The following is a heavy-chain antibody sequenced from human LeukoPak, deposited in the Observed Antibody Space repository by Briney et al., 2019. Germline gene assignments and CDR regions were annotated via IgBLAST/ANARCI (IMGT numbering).Heavy chain of an antibody. D-gene: IGHD3-22*01. J-gene: IGHJ3*02. V-gene: IGHV3-23*01. CDR2: ISGSGGST. CDR1: GFTFSSYG. CDR3: AKVDYDSSGYYPWGAFDI. Sequence: GGSLRPSCAASGFTFSSYGMSWVRQAPGKGLEWVSGISGSGGSTYYADSVKGRFTISRDNSKNTLYVQMNSLRGEDTAVYYCAKVDYDSSGYYPWGAFDIWGQGTMVTVS.